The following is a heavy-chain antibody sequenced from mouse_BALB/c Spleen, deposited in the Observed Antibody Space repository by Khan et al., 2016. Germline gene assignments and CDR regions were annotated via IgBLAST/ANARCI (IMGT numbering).Heavy chain of an antibody. V-gene: IGHV9-2-1*01. CDR2: INTENDDP. CDR3: ALYDYVGFPC. J-gene: IGHJ3*01. CDR1: AYTFTDYS. D-gene: IGHD1-2*01. Sequence: QIQLVQSGPELKKPGETVKISCKASAYTFTDYSIHWVKLAPGEGLKWMGLINTENDDPAYEDDFKGRFAFPLEISASTAYLQINNLKNEDTATYFCALYDYVGFPCWGQGTLVTVSA.